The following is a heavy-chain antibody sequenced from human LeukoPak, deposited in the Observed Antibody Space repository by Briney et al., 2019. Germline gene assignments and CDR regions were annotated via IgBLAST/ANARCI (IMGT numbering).Heavy chain of an antibody. CDR1: GFTFSSYA. J-gene: IGHJ4*02. Sequence: GRSLRLSCAASGFTFSSYAMHWVRQAPGKGLXXXXXXXXDGSNKYYADSVKSRFAISRDNSKNTLYLQMNSLRAEDTAVYYCARDPAEGDYDILTGYSYFDHWGQGTLVTVSS. CDR2: XXXDGSNK. V-gene: IGHV3-30*09. D-gene: IGHD3-9*01. CDR3: ARDPAEGDYDILTGYSYFDH.